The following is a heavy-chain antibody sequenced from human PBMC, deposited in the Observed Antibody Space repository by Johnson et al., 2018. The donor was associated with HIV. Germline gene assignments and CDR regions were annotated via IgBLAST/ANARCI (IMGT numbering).Heavy chain of an antibody. CDR2: IRYDGSNK. J-gene: IGHJ3*02. V-gene: IGHV3-33*03. Sequence: QVQLVESGGGVVQPGRSLRLSCAASGFTFSRYGMHWVRQAPGKGLEWVAFIRYDGSNKYYADSVKGRFTISRDNAKNSLYLQMNSLRAEDTAVYYCAKVRRAYYEDAFDIWGQGTMVTVSS. CDR3: AKVRRAYYEDAFDI. D-gene: IGHD3-22*01. CDR1: GFTFSRYG.